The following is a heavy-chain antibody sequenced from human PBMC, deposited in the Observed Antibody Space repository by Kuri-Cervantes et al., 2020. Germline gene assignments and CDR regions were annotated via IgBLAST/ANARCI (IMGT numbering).Heavy chain of an antibody. V-gene: IGHV4-34*01. CDR1: GGSFSGYY. CDR2: INHSGST. J-gene: IGHJ6*02. CDR3: ARGWDIVVVPAHPYYGMDV. D-gene: IGHD2-2*01. Sequence: GSLRLSCAVYGGSFSGYYWSWIRQPPGKGLEWIGEINHSGSTNYNPSLKSRVTISVDTSKNQFSLKLSSVTAADTAVYYCARGWDIVVVPAHPYYGMDVWGQGTTVTVS.